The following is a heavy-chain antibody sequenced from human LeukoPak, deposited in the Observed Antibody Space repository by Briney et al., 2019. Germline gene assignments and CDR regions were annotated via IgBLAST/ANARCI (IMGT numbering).Heavy chain of an antibody. J-gene: IGHJ4*02. CDR2: IYHSGST. CDR1: GYPISSGYY. D-gene: IGHD3-3*01. CDR3: ARGLNDSWTGENY. Sequence: SETLSLTCTVSGYPISSGYYWGWIRQPPGKGLEWIGSIYHSGSTYYNPSLKSRVTISVDTSKNQFSLKVRYVTAADTAVYYCARGLNDSWTGENYWGQGTLVTVSS. V-gene: IGHV4-38-2*02.